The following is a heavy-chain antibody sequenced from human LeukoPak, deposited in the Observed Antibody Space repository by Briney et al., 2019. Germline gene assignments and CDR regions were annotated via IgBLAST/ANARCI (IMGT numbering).Heavy chain of an antibody. Sequence: ASVKVSCKASGYTFTGYYMHWVRQAPGQGLEWVGWINPNSGGTNYAQKFQGRVTMTRDTSISTAYMELSRLRSDDTAVYYCARDLSAAAMAPTYYYGMDVWGQGTTVTVSS. CDR2: INPNSGGT. D-gene: IGHD5-18*01. CDR3: ARDLSAAAMAPTYYYGMDV. V-gene: IGHV1-2*02. J-gene: IGHJ6*02. CDR1: GYTFTGYY.